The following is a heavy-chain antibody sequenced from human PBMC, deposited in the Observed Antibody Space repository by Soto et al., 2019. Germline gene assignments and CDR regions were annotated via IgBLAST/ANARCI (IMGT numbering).Heavy chain of an antibody. CDR3: AKDHPSLVRSLEV. V-gene: IGHV3-23*01. Sequence: GGSLRLSWAASGFTFSSYAMRWVRQDPGKGLEWVSAIRGSGGSTYYADSGKGRFTISRDNSKNTLYLQMNSVRAEDTAVYYCAKDHPSLVRSLEVWGQATTVTV. CDR2: IRGSGGST. D-gene: IGHD3-10*01. J-gene: IGHJ6*01. CDR1: GFTFSSYA.